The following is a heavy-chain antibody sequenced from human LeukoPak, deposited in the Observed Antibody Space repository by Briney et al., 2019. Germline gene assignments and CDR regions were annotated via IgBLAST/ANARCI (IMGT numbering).Heavy chain of an antibody. J-gene: IGHJ5*02. CDR3: ARDLHTKYDFWSGYRPQGWFDP. D-gene: IGHD3-3*01. Sequence: SETLSLTCTVSGGSISSSSYYWGWIRQPPGKGLEWIGSIYYSGSTYYNPSLKSRVTISVDTSKNQFSLKLSSVTAADTAVYYCARDLHTKYDFWSGYRPQGWFDPWGQGTLVTVSS. V-gene: IGHV4-39*07. CDR1: GGSISSSSYY. CDR2: IYYSGST.